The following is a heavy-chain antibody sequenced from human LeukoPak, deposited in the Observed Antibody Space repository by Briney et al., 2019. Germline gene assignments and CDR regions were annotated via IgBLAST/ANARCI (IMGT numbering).Heavy chain of an antibody. V-gene: IGHV3-49*04. CDR3: TRVGELLWFGDV. CDR2: IRSKAYGGTT. Sequence: GGSLRLSCTASGFTFGDYAMGWVRQAPGKGLEWVGFIRSKAYGGTTEYAASVKGRFTISRDDSKSIAYLQMNSLKTEDTAVYYCTRVGELLWFGDVWGKGTTVTISS. D-gene: IGHD3-10*01. CDR1: GFTFGDYA. J-gene: IGHJ6*04.